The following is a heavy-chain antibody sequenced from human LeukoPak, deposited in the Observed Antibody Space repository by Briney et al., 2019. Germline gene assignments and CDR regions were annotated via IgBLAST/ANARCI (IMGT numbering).Heavy chain of an antibody. CDR1: GFTFSSYW. V-gene: IGHV3-7*01. CDR3: ARERRAPTPYYYYYMDV. CDR2: IKQDGSEK. Sequence: GGSLRLSCAASGFTFSSYWMSWVRQAPGKGLEWVANIKQDGSEKYYVDSVKGRFTISRDNAKNSLYLQMNSLRAEDTAVYYCARERRAPTPYYYYYMDVWGKGTTVTVPS. J-gene: IGHJ6*03.